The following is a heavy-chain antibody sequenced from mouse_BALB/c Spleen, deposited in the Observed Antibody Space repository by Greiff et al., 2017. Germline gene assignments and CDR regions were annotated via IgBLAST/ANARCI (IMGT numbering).Heavy chain of an antibody. D-gene: IGHD2-1*01. Sequence: EVKLQESGPGLVKPSQSLSLTCSVTGYSITSGYYWNWIRQFPGNKLEWMGYISYDGSNNYNPSLKNRISITRDTSKNQFFLKLNSVTTEDTATYYCASGGYGNYFDYWGQGTTLTVSS. J-gene: IGHJ2*01. CDR1: GYSITSGYY. CDR2: ISYDGSN. CDR3: ASGGYGNYFDY. V-gene: IGHV3-6*02.